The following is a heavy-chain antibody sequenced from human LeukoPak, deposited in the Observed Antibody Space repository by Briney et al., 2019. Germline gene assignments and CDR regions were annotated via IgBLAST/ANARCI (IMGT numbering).Heavy chain of an antibody. J-gene: IGHJ4*02. CDR2: IIPILGIA. CDR1: GGTFSSYA. Sequence: SVKVSCKASGGTFSSYAISWVRQAPGQGLEWMGRIIPILGIANYAQKFQGRVTITADKSTSTVYMELSSLRSEDTAVYYCARLNYYDSSAAEYFDYWGQGTLVTVSS. V-gene: IGHV1-69*04. D-gene: IGHD3-22*01. CDR3: ARLNYYDSSAAEYFDY.